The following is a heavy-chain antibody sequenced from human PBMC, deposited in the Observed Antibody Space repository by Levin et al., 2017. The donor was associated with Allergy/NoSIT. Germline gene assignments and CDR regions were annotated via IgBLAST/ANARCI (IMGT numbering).Heavy chain of an antibody. D-gene: IGHD3-3*01. CDR2: VSQDGNEK. Sequence: GGSLRLSCAPSGFSFTNYWMRWIRQAPGKGLEWVASVSQDGNEKYYVDSVKGRFTISRDNAKNSLYLQMNSLRAEDTAVYYCSRAITVSGAVAYMDVWGKGTTVTVSS. J-gene: IGHJ6*03. CDR3: SRAITVSGAVAYMDV. CDR1: GFSFTNYW. V-gene: IGHV3-7*03.